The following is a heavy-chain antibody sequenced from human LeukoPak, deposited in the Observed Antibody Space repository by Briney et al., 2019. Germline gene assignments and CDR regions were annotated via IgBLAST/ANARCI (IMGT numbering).Heavy chain of an antibody. J-gene: IGHJ1*01. V-gene: IGHV1-69*04. CDR1: GGTFSSYA. CDR3: ARGFTPVYYYDCSGYYAEYFQH. CDR2: IIPILGIA. Sequence: SVKVSCKASGGTFSSYAISWVRQAPGQGLEWMGRIIPILGIANYAQKFQGRVTITADKSTSTAYMELSGLRSEDTAVYYCARGFTPVYYYDCSGYYAEYFQHWGQGTLVTVSS. D-gene: IGHD3-22*01.